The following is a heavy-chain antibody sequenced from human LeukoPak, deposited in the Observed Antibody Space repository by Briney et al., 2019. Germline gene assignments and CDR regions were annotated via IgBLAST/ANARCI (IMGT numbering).Heavy chain of an antibody. V-gene: IGHV3-23*01. Sequence: GRTLRLSCAASGFTFSSYAMSWIRQAPGQGLDWVSAISGSGGSTYYADSVKGRFTISRDNSKNTLYLQMNSLRAEDTAVYYCAKGLSTNYYYGMDVWGQGTTVTVSS. CDR1: GFTFSSYA. CDR2: ISGSGGST. J-gene: IGHJ6*02. D-gene: IGHD2-2*01. CDR3: AKGLSTNYYYGMDV.